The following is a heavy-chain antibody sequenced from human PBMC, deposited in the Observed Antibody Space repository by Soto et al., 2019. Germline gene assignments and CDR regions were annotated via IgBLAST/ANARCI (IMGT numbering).Heavy chain of an antibody. Sequence: QVHLVESGGGVVLPGRSLRLSCAASGFTFSSYAMHWVRQAPGKGLEWVAVISYDGSNKYYADSVKGRFTISRDNSKNTLYLQMNSLRAEDTAVYYCARDETMVRGAQPVDYWGQGTLVTVSS. CDR1: GFTFSSYA. J-gene: IGHJ4*02. CDR2: ISYDGSNK. CDR3: ARDETMVRGAQPVDY. V-gene: IGHV3-30-3*01. D-gene: IGHD3-10*01.